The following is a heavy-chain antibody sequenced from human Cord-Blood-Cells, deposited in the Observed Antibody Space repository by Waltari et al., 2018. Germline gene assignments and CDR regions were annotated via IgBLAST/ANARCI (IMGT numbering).Heavy chain of an antibody. CDR1: GYSISSGYS. D-gene: IGHD2-8*02. V-gene: IGHV4-38-2*01. CDR2: IYHSGST. CDR3: ATGGYDY. J-gene: IGHJ4*02. Sequence: QVQLQESGPGLVKPSETLSLTCPVSGYSISSGYSWGWIRQPPGEGPEWIGSIYHSGSTYYNPSLKSRVTISVDTSKNQFSLKLSSVTAADTAVYYCATGGYDYWGQGTLVTVSS.